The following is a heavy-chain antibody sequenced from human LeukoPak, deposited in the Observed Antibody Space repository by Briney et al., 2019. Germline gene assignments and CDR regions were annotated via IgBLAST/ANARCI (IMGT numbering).Heavy chain of an antibody. CDR2: VYCSGST. CDR3: ARGGRATCGW. CDR1: GGSVSSGSYP. V-gene: IGHV4-61*01. J-gene: IGHJ4*02. D-gene: IGHD1-26*01. Sequence: SETLSLTCTVSGGSVSSGSYPWTWIRQPPGKGVGWIGYVYCSGSTNYNPSRKSRLTISVDTSKNQFSRKLRSVTAADTAVYYCARGGRATCGWWGQGTLVTVSS.